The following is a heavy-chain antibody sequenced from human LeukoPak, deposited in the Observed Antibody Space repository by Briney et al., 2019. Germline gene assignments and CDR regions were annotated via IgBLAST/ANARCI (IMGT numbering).Heavy chain of an antibody. CDR3: ATGGIVVLPTAPWAGFDY. CDR2: IKSNLNVGKT. J-gene: IGHJ4*02. D-gene: IGHD2-2*01. V-gene: IGHV3-15*01. CDR1: GLTFTDAW. Sequence: PGGSLRLSSVVSGLTFTDAWMNRVRQAPGKGREWVGRIKSNLNVGKTEYAAPVKGRFTVSRDDSKDTFYLQMNSLKTEDTAVYYCATGGIVVLPTAPWAGFDYWGQGTLVTVSS.